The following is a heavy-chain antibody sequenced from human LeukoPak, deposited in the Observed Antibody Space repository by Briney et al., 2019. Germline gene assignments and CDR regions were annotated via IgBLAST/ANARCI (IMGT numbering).Heavy chain of an antibody. V-gene: IGHV1-2*02. J-gene: IGHJ4*02. D-gene: IGHD3-16*01. Sequence: ASVKVSCKASGYTFTGYYMHWVRQAPGQGLEWMGWINPNSGGTNYAQKFQGRVTMTRDTSISTAYMELSSLESDDTAMYYCVRDLMTTQTWDFDYWGQGTLVSVPS. CDR2: INPNSGGT. CDR3: VRDLMTTQTWDFDY. CDR1: GYTFTGYY.